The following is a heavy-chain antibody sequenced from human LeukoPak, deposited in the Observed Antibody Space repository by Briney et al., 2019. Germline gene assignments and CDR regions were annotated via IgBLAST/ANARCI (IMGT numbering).Heavy chain of an antibody. CDR2: ISYDGNNK. CDR1: GFTLSSYA. Sequence: GGSLRLSCAASGFTLSSYAMSWVRQAPGKGLEWVAFISYDGNNKYYADSVKGRFTISRDNSKNTLYLQMNSLRAEDTAVYYCARDANSIVVVVELPDYWGQGTLVTVSS. D-gene: IGHD2-15*01. V-gene: IGHV3-30*04. J-gene: IGHJ4*02. CDR3: ARDANSIVVVVELPDY.